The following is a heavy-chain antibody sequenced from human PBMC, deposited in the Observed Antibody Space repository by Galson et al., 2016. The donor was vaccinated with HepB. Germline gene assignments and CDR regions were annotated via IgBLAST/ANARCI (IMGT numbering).Heavy chain of an antibody. J-gene: IGHJ4*02. CDR2: IYSGGST. CDR1: GFTVSNNY. V-gene: IGHV3-66*01. Sequence: SLRLSCAVSGFTVSNNYMSWVRQAPGRGLEWISVIYSGGSTSYTDSVKGRFTISRDNSRNSVYLQMNSLRADDTAIYCCARVDWNYGRDYWGQGTLVTVSS. D-gene: IGHD1-7*01. CDR3: ARVDWNYGRDY.